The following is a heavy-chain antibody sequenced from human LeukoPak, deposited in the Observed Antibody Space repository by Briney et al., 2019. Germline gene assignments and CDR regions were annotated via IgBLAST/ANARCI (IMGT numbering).Heavy chain of an antibody. CDR3: ARAYCSSTSCYYWFDP. CDR1: GGTFSSYT. V-gene: IGHV1-69*08. J-gene: IGHJ5*02. CDR2: IIPILGTA. D-gene: IGHD2-2*01. Sequence: SVKVSCKASGGTFSSYTISWVRQAPGQGLEWMGRIIPILGTANYAQKFQGRVTITADKSTSTAYMELSSLRSEDTAVYYCARAYCSSTSCYYWFDPWGQGTLVTVSS.